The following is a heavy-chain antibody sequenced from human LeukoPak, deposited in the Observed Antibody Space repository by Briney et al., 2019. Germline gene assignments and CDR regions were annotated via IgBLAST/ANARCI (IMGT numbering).Heavy chain of an antibody. J-gene: IGHJ4*02. CDR2: IYYSGST. D-gene: IGHD4-17*01. Sequence: PSETLSLTCTVSGGSISSSSYYWGWIRQPPGKGLEWIGSIYYSGSTYYNPSLKSRVTISVDTSKNQFSLKLSSVTAAGTAVYYCARHDYGDTGVVDYWGQGTLVTVPS. CDR3: ARHDYGDTGVVDY. V-gene: IGHV4-39*01. CDR1: GGSISSSSYY.